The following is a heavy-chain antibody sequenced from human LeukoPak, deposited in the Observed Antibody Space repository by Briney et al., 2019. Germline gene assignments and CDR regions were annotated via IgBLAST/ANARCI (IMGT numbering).Heavy chain of an antibody. CDR3: ARDGIVGATRLDY. Sequence: PGGSLRLSCAASGFTFSSYSMNWVRQAPGKGLEWVSSISSSSSYIYYADSVKGRFTISRDNAKNSLYLQMNSLRAEDTAVYYCARDGIVGATRLDYWGQGTLVTVSS. CDR2: ISSSSSYI. V-gene: IGHV3-21*01. CDR1: GFTFSSYS. J-gene: IGHJ4*02. D-gene: IGHD1-26*01.